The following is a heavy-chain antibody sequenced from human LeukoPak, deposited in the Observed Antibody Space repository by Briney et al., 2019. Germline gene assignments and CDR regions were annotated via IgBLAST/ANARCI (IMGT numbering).Heavy chain of an antibody. CDR3: ARVRYCSTNRCYAREFDN. J-gene: IGHJ4*02. CDR1: GGSISNYY. V-gene: IGHV4-59*01. Sequence: PSATVSLTCTVSGGSISNYYWSWIRQPPGKGLEWIGYIYYSGNTNYNPSLKSRVTISVDTSKNQFSLKLNSVTAADTAVYYCARVRYCSTNRCYAREFDNWGQGTLVTASS. CDR2: IYYSGNT. D-gene: IGHD2-2*01.